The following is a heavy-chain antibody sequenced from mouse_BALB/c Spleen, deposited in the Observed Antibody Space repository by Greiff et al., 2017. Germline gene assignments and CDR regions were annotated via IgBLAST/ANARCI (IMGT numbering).Heavy chain of an antibody. CDR1: GYTFTSYY. V-gene: IGHV1S81*02. CDR2: INPSNGGT. J-gene: IGHJ3*01. CDR3: TRSTYYDYDVWFAY. Sequence: VKLQESGAELVKPGASVKLSCKASGYTFTSYYMYWVKQRPGQGLEWIGEINPSNGGTNFNEKFKSKATLTVDKSSSTAYMQLSSLTSEDSAVYYCTRSTYYDYDVWFAYWGQGTLVTVSA. D-gene: IGHD2-4*01.